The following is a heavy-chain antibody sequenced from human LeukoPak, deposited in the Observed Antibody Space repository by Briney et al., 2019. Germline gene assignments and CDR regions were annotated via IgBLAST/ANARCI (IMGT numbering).Heavy chain of an antibody. D-gene: IGHD3-3*02. Sequence: SETLSLTCTVSGGSISSYYWSWIRQPPGKGLDWIGYVYYSGSTNYNPSLKSRVTISVDPSKNQFSLKLSSVTAADTAVYYCARHLVTGSSNSFDIWGQGTMVTVSS. CDR3: ARHLVTGSSNSFDI. CDR1: GGSISSYY. J-gene: IGHJ3*02. V-gene: IGHV4-59*01. CDR2: VYYSGST.